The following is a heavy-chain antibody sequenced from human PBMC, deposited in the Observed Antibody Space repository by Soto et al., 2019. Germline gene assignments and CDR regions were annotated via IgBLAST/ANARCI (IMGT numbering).Heavy chain of an antibody. CDR1: GFIFSSYL. CDR2: IKQDGSEK. V-gene: IGHV3-7*01. J-gene: IGHJ4*02. CDR3: ASGGSSLNFDS. D-gene: IGHD6-6*01. Sequence: GGSLRLSCAAPGFIFSSYLMCWALQAPGKGVEWVANIKQDGSEKYYVDSVKGRFTISRDNAKNTLYLQMNSLRAEDTAVYYCASGGSSLNFDSWGQGTLVTVSS.